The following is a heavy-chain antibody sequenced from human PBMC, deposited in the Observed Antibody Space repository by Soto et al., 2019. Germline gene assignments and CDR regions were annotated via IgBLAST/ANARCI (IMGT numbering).Heavy chain of an antibody. J-gene: IGHJ5*02. CDR2: IVPMFGTA. Sequence: QVQLVQSGAEVKKPGSSVNVSCKTSGGTFGNSAVTWVRQAPGQGLEWLGGIVPMFGTANYAQKFQGRVTITADESTITAYMELSSLKTDDTAVYYCARDGDTNSAFWSGPLGGGRFDPWGQGTLVTVSS. CDR3: ARDGDTNSAFWSGPLGGGRFDP. V-gene: IGHV1-69*12. D-gene: IGHD3-3*01. CDR1: GGTFGNSA.